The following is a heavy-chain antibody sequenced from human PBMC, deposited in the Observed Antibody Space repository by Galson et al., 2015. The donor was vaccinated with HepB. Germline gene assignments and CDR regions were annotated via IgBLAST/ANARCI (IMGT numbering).Heavy chain of an antibody. CDR1: GGSISSYY. CDR3: AREGTVVTGYDWFDP. V-gene: IGHV4-59*01. Sequence: ETLSLTCTVSGGSISSYYWNWIRQPPGKGLEWIGYIYYTGSTNYNPSLKSRVSISVDTSKNQFSLTLTSVTAADTAVYYCAREGTVVTGYDWFDPWGQGTLVIVSS. D-gene: IGHD4-23*01. CDR2: IYYTGST. J-gene: IGHJ5*02.